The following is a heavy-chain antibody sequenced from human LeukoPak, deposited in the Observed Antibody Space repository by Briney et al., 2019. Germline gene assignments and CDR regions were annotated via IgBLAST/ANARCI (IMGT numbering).Heavy chain of an antibody. CDR2: ISYSGNT. J-gene: IGHJ4*02. Sequence: PPETLSLTCTVSRGSISSFYWSWIRQPPGKGLEWIGYISYSGNTKYDPSLKSRVTISVDTSKNQFSLKLSCVTAADTAVYYCARDYGGKFDYWGQGTLVTVSS. CDR3: ARDYGGKFDY. D-gene: IGHD4-23*01. V-gene: IGHV4-59*01. CDR1: RGSISSFY.